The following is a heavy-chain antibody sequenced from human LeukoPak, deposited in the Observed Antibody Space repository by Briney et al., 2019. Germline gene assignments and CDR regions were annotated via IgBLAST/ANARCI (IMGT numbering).Heavy chain of an antibody. CDR1: GFTFTSSA. J-gene: IGHJ3*02. Sequence: SVKVSCKASGFTFTSSAMQWVRQARGQRLEWIGWIVVGSGNTNYTQKFQERVTITRDMSTSTAYKELSSLRSEDTAVYYCAAALTTVVTPDAFDIWGQGTMVTVSS. CDR2: IVVGSGNT. V-gene: IGHV1-58*02. CDR3: AAALTTVVTPDAFDI. D-gene: IGHD4-23*01.